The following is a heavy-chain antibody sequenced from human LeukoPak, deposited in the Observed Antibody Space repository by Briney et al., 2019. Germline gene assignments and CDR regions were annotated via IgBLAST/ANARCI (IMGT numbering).Heavy chain of an antibody. CDR2: IKQDGSVE. V-gene: IGHV3-7*01. D-gene: IGHD6-13*01. J-gene: IGHJ4*02. CDR1: GFSVSGYW. CDR3: AREWQGGIAAAGTRIEGDY. Sequence: TGGSLRLSCAVSGFSVSGYWMTWVRQALGKGLEWVANIKQDGSVENAVDSVKGRFTISRDNAENSLFLQMNSLRVEDTAVYYCAREWQGGIAAAGTRIEGDYWGQGTLVAVSS.